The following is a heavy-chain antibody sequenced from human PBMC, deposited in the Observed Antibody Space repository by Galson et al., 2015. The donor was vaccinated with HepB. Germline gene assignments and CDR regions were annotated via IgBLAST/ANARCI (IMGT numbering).Heavy chain of an antibody. CDR1: GGSISSGSYY. J-gene: IGHJ6*02. D-gene: IGHD1-20*01. CDR3: ASFGGITGAYYYGMDV. CDR2: IYTSGST. V-gene: IGHV4-61*02. Sequence: TLSLTCTVSGGSISSGSYYWSWIRQPAGKGLEWIGRIYTSGSTNYNPSLKSRVTISVDTSKNQFSLKLSSVTAADTAVYYCASFGGITGAYYYGMDVWGQGTTVTVSS.